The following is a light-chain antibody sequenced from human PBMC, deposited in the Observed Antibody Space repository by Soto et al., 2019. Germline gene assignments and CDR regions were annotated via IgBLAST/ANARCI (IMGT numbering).Light chain of an antibody. CDR3: SSYTRSSTRV. Sequence: QSALTQPASVSGSPGQSITISCTGTSSDVGNYNYVSWYQQHPGKAPKLMIYEVSNRPSGVSNRFSGSKSGNTASLTVFGLQAEDEAEYYCSSYTRSSTRVFGGGTKLTVL. CDR2: EVS. V-gene: IGLV2-14*01. J-gene: IGLJ2*01. CDR1: SSDVGNYNY.